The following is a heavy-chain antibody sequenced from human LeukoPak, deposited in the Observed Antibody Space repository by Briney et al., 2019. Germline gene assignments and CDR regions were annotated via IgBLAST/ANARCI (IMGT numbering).Heavy chain of an antibody. D-gene: IGHD1-26*01. V-gene: IGHV4-39*01. CDR1: GGSISSSSSY. CDR2: IYYSGST. CDR3: ARLGGTYDAFDI. Sequence: SETLSLTCTVSGGSISSSSSYWGWIRQPPGKGLEWIGNIYYSGSTYYNPSLKSRVTISVDTSRNQFSLKLSSVTAADTAVYYCARLGGTYDAFDIWGQGTMVTVS. J-gene: IGHJ3*02.